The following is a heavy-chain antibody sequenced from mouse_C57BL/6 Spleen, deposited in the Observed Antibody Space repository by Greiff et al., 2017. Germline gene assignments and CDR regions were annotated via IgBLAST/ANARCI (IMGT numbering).Heavy chain of an antibody. J-gene: IGHJ4*01. CDR1: GYTFTSYW. D-gene: IGHD4-1*01. CDR2: IHPSDSDT. CDR3: AINWGYAMDY. Sequence: VQLKESGAELVKPGASVKVSCKASGYTFTSYWMHWVKQRPGQGLEWIGRIHPSDSDTNYNQKFKGKATLTVDKSSSTAYMQLSSLTSEDYAVYYCAINWGYAMDYWGQGTSVTVSS. V-gene: IGHV1-74*01.